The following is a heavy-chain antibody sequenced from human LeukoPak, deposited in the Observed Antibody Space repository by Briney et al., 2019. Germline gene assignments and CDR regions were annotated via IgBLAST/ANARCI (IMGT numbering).Heavy chain of an antibody. CDR1: GFTFSSYG. CDR2: ISGSGGST. J-gene: IGHJ4*02. V-gene: IGHV3-23*01. D-gene: IGHD2-2*01. Sequence: GGSLRLSCAASGFTFSSYGMSWVRQAPGKGLEWVSAISGSGGSTYYADSVKGRFTISRDNSKNTLYLQMNSLRAEDTALYYCAKQSAPVLAAARFDYWGPGTLVIVSS. CDR3: AKQSAPVLAAARFDY.